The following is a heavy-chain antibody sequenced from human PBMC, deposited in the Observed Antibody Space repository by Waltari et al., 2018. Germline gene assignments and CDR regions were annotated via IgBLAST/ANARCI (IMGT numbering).Heavy chain of an antibody. CDR2: IYYSGST. D-gene: IGHD5-12*01. CDR1: GGSISSSSYY. Sequence: QLQLQESGPGLVKPSETLSLTCTVSGGSISSSSYYWGWIRQSPGKGLEWIGSIYYSGSTYYNPTLKSRFTISGDTSKNQFSLKLSSVTAADTAVYYCARHWKKSGYRFDPWGQGTLVTVSS. V-gene: IGHV4-39*01. J-gene: IGHJ5*02. CDR3: ARHWKKSGYRFDP.